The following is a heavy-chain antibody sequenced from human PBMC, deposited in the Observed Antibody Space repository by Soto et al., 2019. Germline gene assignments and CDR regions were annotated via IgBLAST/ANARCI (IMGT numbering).Heavy chain of an antibody. V-gene: IGHV4-31*03. CDR1: GGSISSGGYY. D-gene: IGHD3-10*01. CDR3: ARADLRGLLWFGESYYFDY. J-gene: IGHJ4*02. Sequence: QVQLQESGPGLVKPSQTLSLTCTVSGGSISSGGYYWSWIRQHPGKGLEWIGYIYYSGSTYYNPSLNSRVTISVDTSKNQFSLKLSSVTAADTAVYYCARADLRGLLWFGESYYFDYWGQGTLVTVSS. CDR2: IYYSGST.